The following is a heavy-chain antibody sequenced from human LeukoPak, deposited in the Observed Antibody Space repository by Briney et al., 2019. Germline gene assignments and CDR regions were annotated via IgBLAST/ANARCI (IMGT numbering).Heavy chain of an antibody. CDR2: ISASSGNI. Sequence: GGSLRLSCAASGFTFSSYGMSWVRQAPGKGLEWLSYISASSGNIYYADSVKGRFTISGDNAKNSLYLQMNSLRDEDTAIYYCARDHNWGFDYWGQGTLVTVSS. CDR1: GFTFSSYG. V-gene: IGHV3-48*02. CDR3: ARDHNWGFDY. J-gene: IGHJ4*02. D-gene: IGHD7-27*01.